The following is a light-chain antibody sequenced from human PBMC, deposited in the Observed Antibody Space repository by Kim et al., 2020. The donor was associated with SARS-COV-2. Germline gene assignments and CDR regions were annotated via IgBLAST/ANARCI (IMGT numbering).Light chain of an antibody. CDR3: QAWDSSTKGV. CDR2: QDD. V-gene: IGLV3-1*01. Sequence: SPGQTATITCSGDKLGDKYLSSYQQRPGQSPVLVIYQDDKRPSGIPERISGSNSGNTATLTISGTQATDEADYYCQAWDSSTKGVFGGGTKLTVL. CDR1: KLGDKY. J-gene: IGLJ3*02.